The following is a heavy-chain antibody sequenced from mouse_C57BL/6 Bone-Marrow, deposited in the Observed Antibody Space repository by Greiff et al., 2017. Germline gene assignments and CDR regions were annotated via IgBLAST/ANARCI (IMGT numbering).Heavy chain of an antibody. J-gene: IGHJ4*01. CDR1: GYAFSSSW. CDR2: IYPGDGDT. D-gene: IGHD3-2*02. CDR3: ARELRLRMDY. Sequence: VQLQESGPELVKPGASVKISCKASGYAFSSSWMNWVKQRPGRGLEWIGRIYPGDGDTNYNGKFKGKATLTADKSSSTAYMQRSSLSSEDAAVYFCARELRLRMDYWGQGTSVTVSS. V-gene: IGHV1-82*01.